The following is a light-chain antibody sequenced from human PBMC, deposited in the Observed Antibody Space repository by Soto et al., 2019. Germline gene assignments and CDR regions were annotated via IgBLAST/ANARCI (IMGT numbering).Light chain of an antibody. CDR2: DVN. Sequence: QSALTQPASVSGSPGQSITISCTGTSSDVGGYDYVSWYQQLPGKAPKLLIYDVNNRPSGVSHRFSGSKSGNTASLTISGLQAEDEAVGSSTFVFGTGTKLTVL. CDR1: SSDVGGYDY. CDR3: TFV. J-gene: IGLJ1*01. V-gene: IGLV2-14*01.